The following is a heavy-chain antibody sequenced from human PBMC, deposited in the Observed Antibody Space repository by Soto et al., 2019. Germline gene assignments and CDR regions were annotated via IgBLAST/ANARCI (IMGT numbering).Heavy chain of an antibody. V-gene: IGHV4-61*01. CDR3: ARAESSGATPNWFDP. CDR2: VQYSGNT. J-gene: IGHJ5*02. D-gene: IGHD1-26*01. CDR1: GDSVRSGSHY. Sequence: ASETLSLTCIVSGDSVRSGSHYWSWIRQAPGKGLEWIGFVQYSGNTNYNPSLMSRVTISLDSSRNQFSLNLNSVTAADTAFYYCARAESSGATPNWFDPWGQGTLVTVSS.